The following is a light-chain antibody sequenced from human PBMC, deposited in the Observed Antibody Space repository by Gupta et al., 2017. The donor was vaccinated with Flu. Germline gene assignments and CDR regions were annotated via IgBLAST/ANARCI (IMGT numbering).Light chain of an antibody. CDR3: RQQVSYPST. V-gene: IGKV1-17*01. Sequence: PSSLSASVGDTVTITCRASQGIRDYLGWYQQKPGRAPKLLISATYNLQSGVPSRFSGTAAGTEFTLTISSLQAEDFATYYCRQQVSYPSTFGQGTKVDIK. J-gene: IGKJ1*01. CDR1: QGIRDY. CDR2: ATY.